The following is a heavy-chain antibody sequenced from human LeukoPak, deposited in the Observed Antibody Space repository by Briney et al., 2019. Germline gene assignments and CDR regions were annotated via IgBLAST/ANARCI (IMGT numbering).Heavy chain of an antibody. V-gene: IGHV4-39*07. Sequence: PSETLSLTCTVSGGSISSSSYYWGWIRQPPGKGLEWIGSIYYSGSTYYNPSLKSRVTISVDTSKNQFSLKLSSVTAADTAVYYCARGNPYYYGSGSYYKPTDYWGQGTLVTVSS. CDR2: IYYSGST. J-gene: IGHJ4*02. D-gene: IGHD3-10*01. CDR3: ARGNPYYYGSGSYYKPTDY. CDR1: GGSISSSSYY.